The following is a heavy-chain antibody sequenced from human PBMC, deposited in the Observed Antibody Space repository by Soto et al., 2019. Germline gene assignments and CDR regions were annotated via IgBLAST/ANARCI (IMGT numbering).Heavy chain of an antibody. V-gene: IGHV3-23*01. CDR2: IIDSGAST. J-gene: IGHJ6*01. CDR1: GFTFSSCA. CDR3: AKGRSYYYYYGVDV. Sequence: EVQLLESGGGLVQPGGSLRLSCAASGFTFSSCAMGWVRQAPGQGLEWVADIIDSGASTYYADSVKGRFTISRDNSKSTLYLQMNSLRAEDTALYYCAKGRSYYYYYGVDVWVQGTTVTVS.